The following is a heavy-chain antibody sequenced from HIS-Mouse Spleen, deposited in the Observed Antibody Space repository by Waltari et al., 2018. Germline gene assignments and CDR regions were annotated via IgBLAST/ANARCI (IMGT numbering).Heavy chain of an antibody. CDR1: AFTVSAKY. CDR3: ARHDLRAPDAFDI. CDR2: IYSGGST. V-gene: IGHV3-53*01. D-gene: IGHD2-21*02. Sequence: EVQLVESGGGLIQPGGSLRPSCAASAFTVSAKYLSWFRQAPGKGLEWFSVIYSGGSTYSADSVKGRFTISRDNSKNTLYLQMNSLRAEDTAVYYCARHDLRAPDAFDIWGQGTMVTVSS. J-gene: IGHJ3*02.